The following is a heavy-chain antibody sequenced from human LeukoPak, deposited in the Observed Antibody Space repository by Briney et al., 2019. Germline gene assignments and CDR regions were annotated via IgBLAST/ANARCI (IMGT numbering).Heavy chain of an antibody. CDR2: ISTSGDST. CDR3: AKRREAGIGSLYYFGS. Sequence: GGSLRLSCAASGFTFSSYAMSWVRQAPGKGLGWVSAISTSGDSTYYTDSVKGRFTISRDNSKNTLYLQMNSLRAEDTALYYCAKRREAGIGSLYYFGSWGQGTLVTVSS. V-gene: IGHV3-23*01. J-gene: IGHJ4*02. D-gene: IGHD1-14*01. CDR1: GFTFSSYA.